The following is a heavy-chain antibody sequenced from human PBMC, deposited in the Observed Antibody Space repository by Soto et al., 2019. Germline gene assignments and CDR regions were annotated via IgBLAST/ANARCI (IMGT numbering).Heavy chain of an antibody. Sequence: QVQLVESGGGVVQPGRSLRLSCAASGFTFSSYGMHWVRQAPGKGLEWVAVISYDGSNKYYADSVKGRFTISRDNSKNTLYLQMNSLRAEDTAVYYCAKSRRGLWFGEPANWFDPWGQGTLVTVSS. J-gene: IGHJ5*02. CDR3: AKSRRGLWFGEPANWFDP. D-gene: IGHD3-10*01. CDR1: GFTFSSYG. CDR2: ISYDGSNK. V-gene: IGHV3-30*18.